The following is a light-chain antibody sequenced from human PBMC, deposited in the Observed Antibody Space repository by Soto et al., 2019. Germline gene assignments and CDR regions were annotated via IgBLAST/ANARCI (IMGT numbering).Light chain of an antibody. CDR2: RAS. CDR1: QAISSW. Sequence: DIQMSQSPSTLSGFVGDRVTITCRASQAISSWLAWYQQKPGKALQLLIYRASTLKSGVPSRFSGSGSGTEFTLTISSLQPDDFATYYCQHYNSYSEAFGQGTKVDIK. J-gene: IGKJ1*01. V-gene: IGKV1-5*03. CDR3: QHYNSYSEA.